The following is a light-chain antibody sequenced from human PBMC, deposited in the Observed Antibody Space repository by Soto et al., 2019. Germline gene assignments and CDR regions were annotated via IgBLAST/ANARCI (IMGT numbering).Light chain of an antibody. Sequence: DIQMTQSPSSLSASVGDRVTITCRASQSIGSYLSWYQQKLGKAPKLLIYAASSLQSGVPSRFSGSGSGTDFTLPISSLQPEDFATYYCQQSYSTPPTFGGGTKVDIK. J-gene: IGKJ4*01. CDR1: QSIGSY. CDR2: AAS. V-gene: IGKV1-39*01. CDR3: QQSYSTPPT.